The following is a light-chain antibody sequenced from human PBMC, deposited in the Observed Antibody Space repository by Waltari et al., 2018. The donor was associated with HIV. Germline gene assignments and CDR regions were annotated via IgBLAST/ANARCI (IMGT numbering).Light chain of an antibody. CDR2: GAA. CDR3: QQDYNLPWT. CDR1: QSVSNSY. V-gene: IGKV3D-7*01. Sequence: EIVMTQSTATLSLSPGERATLSCRASQSVSNSYLSRYQQRPGQTPRLLIYGAATRATGIPGRFSGRGFGKDFTLTISRPQAEDFAVYYCQQDYNLPWTFGQGTKVEIK. J-gene: IGKJ1*01.